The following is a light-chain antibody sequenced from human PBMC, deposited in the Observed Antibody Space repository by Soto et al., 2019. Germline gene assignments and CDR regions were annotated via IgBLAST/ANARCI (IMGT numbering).Light chain of an antibody. CDR1: QSVRSSY. Sequence: ETVLTQSPGTLSLSPGDRATLSCRASQSVRSSYLAWYQQKPGQTPRLLIYGASSRATGIPDRFSGSGSGTYFTLTIIRLEPEDFAEYFCQQYSSPPATFGQGTKVEIK. J-gene: IGKJ1*01. V-gene: IGKV3-20*01. CDR2: GAS. CDR3: QQYSSPPAT.